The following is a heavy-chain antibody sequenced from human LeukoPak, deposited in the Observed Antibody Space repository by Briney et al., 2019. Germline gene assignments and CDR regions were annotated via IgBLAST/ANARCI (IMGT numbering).Heavy chain of an antibody. J-gene: IGHJ6*03. D-gene: IGHD3-22*01. CDR1: GYSFNTYY. CDR3: ARGAYYYDSRPMDV. V-gene: IGHV1-18*01. Sequence: EASVTVSCMASGYSFNTYYMNWVRQAPGQGLEGMGWISGYNGNTNYAQKLQGRVTITTDTSTSTAYMELRSLRSDDTAVYYCARGAYYYDSRPMDVWGKGTTVTGSS. CDR2: ISGYNGNT.